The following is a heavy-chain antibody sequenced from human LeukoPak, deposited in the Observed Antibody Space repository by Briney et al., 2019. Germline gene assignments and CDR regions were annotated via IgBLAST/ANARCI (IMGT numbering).Heavy chain of an antibody. Sequence: PGGSLRLSCAASGFTFSNAWMSWVRQAPGKGLERVGVIRSKAYGGTTEYAASVKGRFTISRDDSKSIAYLQMNSLKTEDTAVYYCTRDPLVRGLYYYYYMDVWGKGTTVTISS. CDR3: TRDPLVRGLYYYYYMDV. V-gene: IGHV3-49*04. CDR2: IRSKAYGGTT. D-gene: IGHD3-10*01. CDR1: GFTFSNAW. J-gene: IGHJ6*03.